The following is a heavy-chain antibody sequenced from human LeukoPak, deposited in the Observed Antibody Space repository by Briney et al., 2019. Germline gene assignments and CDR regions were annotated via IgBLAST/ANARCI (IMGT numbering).Heavy chain of an antibody. CDR3: ARVHYYGSGSYHWFDP. D-gene: IGHD3-10*01. CDR2: IYYSGST. V-gene: IGHV4-59*01. CDR1: GGSISSYY. Sequence: PSETLSLTCTVSGGSISSYYWSWIRQPPGKGLEWIGYIYYSGSTNYNPSLKSRVTISVDTSKNQFSLKLSSVTAADTAAYYCARVHYYGSGSYHWFDPWGQGTLVTVSS. J-gene: IGHJ5*02.